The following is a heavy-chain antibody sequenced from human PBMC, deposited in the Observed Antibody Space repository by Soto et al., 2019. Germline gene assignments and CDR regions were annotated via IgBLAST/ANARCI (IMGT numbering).Heavy chain of an antibody. J-gene: IGHJ5*02. V-gene: IGHV1-46*01. D-gene: IGHD2-15*01. CDR3: ARHGSDSWWFFFDP. Sequence: ASVKVSCKASGYTFTSYYMHWVRQAPVQGLEWMGIINPSCRSTSYAQKFQGRVTMTRDTSTSTVYMELSSLRSEDTAVYYCARHGSDSWWFFFDPSGQGALVTVSS. CDR2: INPSCRST. CDR1: GYTFTSYY.